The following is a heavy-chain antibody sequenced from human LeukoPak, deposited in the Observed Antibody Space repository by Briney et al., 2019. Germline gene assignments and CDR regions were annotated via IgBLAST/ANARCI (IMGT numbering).Heavy chain of an antibody. J-gene: IGHJ4*02. CDR1: GFTSSSYG. CDR2: IWYDGSNK. D-gene: IGHD6-13*01. V-gene: IGHV3-33*01. CDR3: ARDTGIAAAGTADY. Sequence: PGGSLRLSCAASGFTSSSYGMHWVRQAPGKGLEWVAVIWYDGSNKYYADSVKGRFTISRDNSKNTLYLQMNSLRAEDTAVYYCARDTGIAAAGTADYWGQGTLVTVSS.